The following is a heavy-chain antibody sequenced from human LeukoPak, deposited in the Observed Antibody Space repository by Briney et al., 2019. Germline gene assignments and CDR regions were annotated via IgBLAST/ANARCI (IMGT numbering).Heavy chain of an antibody. V-gene: IGHV4-38-2*02. J-gene: IGHJ5*02. D-gene: IGHD6-19*01. Sequence: SETLSLTCTVSGYSISSGYYWGWIRQPPGKGLEWIGSIYHSGSTYYNPSLKSRVTMSVDTSKNQFSLKLSSVTAADTAVYYCARDLWLSGSGWFDPWGQGTLVTVSS. CDR3: ARDLWLSGSGWFDP. CDR1: GYSISSGYY. CDR2: IYHSGST.